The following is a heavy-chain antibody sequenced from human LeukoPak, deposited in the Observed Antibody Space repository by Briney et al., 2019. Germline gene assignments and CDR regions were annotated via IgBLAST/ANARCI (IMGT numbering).Heavy chain of an antibody. D-gene: IGHD6-6*01. J-gene: IGHJ4*02. CDR2: IYHSGST. CDR1: GYSISSGYY. V-gene: IGHV4-38-2*01. CDR3: ARHEYSRSIDY. Sequence: SETLSLTCAVPGYSISSGYYWGWIRQPPGKGLEWIGSIYHSGSTYYNPSLKSRVTISVDTSKNQFSLKLSSVTAADTAVYYCARHEYSRSIDYWGQGTLVTVSS.